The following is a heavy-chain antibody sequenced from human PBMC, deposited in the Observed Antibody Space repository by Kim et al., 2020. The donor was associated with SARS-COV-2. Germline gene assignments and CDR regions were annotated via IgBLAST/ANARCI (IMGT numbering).Heavy chain of an antibody. CDR2: INHSGST. Sequence: SETLSLTCAVYGGSFSGYYWSWIRQPPGKGLEWIGEINHSGSTNYNPSLKSRVTISVDTSKNQFSLKLSSVTAADTAVYYCARRSALFNWNYRSTFDYWGQGTVVTVSS. CDR3: ARRSALFNWNYRSTFDY. J-gene: IGHJ4*02. CDR1: GGSFSGYY. D-gene: IGHD1-7*01. V-gene: IGHV4-34*01.